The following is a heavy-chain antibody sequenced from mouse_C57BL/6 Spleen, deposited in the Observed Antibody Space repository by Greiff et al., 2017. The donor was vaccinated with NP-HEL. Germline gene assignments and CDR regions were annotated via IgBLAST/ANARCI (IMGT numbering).Heavy chain of an antibody. J-gene: IGHJ4*01. Sequence: EVKLVESGGGLVKPGGSLKLSCAASGFTFSDYGMHWVRQAPEKGLEWVAYISSGSSTIYYADTVKGRFTISRDNAKNTLFLQMTSLRSEDTAMYYCARSTTVVAPSYAMDYWGQGTSVTVSS. CDR1: GFTFSDYG. CDR2: ISSGSSTI. CDR3: ARSTTVVAPSYAMDY. D-gene: IGHD1-1*01. V-gene: IGHV5-17*01.